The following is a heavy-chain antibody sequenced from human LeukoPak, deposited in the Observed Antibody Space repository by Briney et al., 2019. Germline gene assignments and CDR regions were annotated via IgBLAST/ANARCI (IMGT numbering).Heavy chain of an antibody. CDR3: ARFYSCSWSQNGWFDP. CDR1: GFTFSSYS. Sequence: GGSLRLSCAASGFTFSSYSMNWVRQAPGKGLEWVSSISSSSSYIYYADSVKGRFTISRDNAKNTLYLQMNSLRAEDTAVYYCARFYSCSWSQNGWFDPWGQGTLVTVSS. V-gene: IGHV3-21*01. D-gene: IGHD6-13*01. CDR2: ISSSSSYI. J-gene: IGHJ5*02.